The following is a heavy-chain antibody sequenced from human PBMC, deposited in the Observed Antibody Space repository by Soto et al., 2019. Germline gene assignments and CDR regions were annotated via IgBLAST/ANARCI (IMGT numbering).Heavy chain of an antibody. CDR2: VNPKSGGT. V-gene: IGHV1-2*02. Sequence: QVHLVQSGAEVREPGASVKVSCKTSGYTFTAYYIHWVRQAPGQGLEWMGWVNPKSGGTEFSRKFRGSVTMTSDTSSSTAYMEVGRLTSDDTAVYYCARSGEGWQPFDNWGQGNLVTVSS. CDR1: GYTFTAYY. J-gene: IGHJ4*02. CDR3: ARSGEGWQPFDN.